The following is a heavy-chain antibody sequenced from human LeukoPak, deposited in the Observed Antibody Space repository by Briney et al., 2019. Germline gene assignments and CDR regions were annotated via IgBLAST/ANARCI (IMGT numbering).Heavy chain of an antibody. CDR1: GFTFSSYE. V-gene: IGHV3-48*03. D-gene: IGHD2-8*02. J-gene: IGHJ4*02. CDR3: ARAWWGEGHSDY. CDR2: ISSSGSTI. Sequence: PGGSLRLSCAASGFTFSSYEMNWVRQAPGKGLEWVSYISSSGSTIYYADSVRGRFTISRDNAKNSLYLQMNSLRAEDTAVYYCARAWWGEGHSDYWGQGTLVAVSS.